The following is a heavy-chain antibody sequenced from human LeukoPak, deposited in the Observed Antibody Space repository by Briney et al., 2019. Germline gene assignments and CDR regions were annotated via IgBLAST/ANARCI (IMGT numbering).Heavy chain of an antibody. Sequence: LGRSLRHSCAASGFTFSSYSMNWARQAPGKGLVWVSSISSSSSYIYSADSVKGRFTISRDNAKNSLYLQMNSLRAEDTAVYYCAKPNDILTGYYIPEYFQHWGQGTLVTVSS. CDR3: AKPNDILTGYYIPEYFQH. CDR1: GFTFSSYS. D-gene: IGHD3-9*01. V-gene: IGHV3-21*01. CDR2: ISSSSSYI. J-gene: IGHJ1*01.